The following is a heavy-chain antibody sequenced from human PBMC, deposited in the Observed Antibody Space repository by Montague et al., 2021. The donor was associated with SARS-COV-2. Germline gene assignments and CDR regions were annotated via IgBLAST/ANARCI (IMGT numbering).Heavy chain of an antibody. CDR2: IYYSGST. CDR3: ARVFPRWLQFDPYFDY. J-gene: IGHJ4*02. Sequence: SETLSPTCTVSGGSISSYYWSWIRQPPGKGLEWIGYIYYSGSTNXXPSLKSRVTISVDTSKNQFSLKLSSVTAADTAVYYCARVFPRWLQFDPYFDYWGQGTLVTVSS. D-gene: IGHD5-24*01. CDR1: GGSISSYY. V-gene: IGHV4-59*01.